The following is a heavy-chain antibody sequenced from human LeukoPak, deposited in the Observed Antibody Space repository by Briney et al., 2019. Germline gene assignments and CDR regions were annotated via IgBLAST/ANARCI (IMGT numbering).Heavy chain of an antibody. Sequence: ASVKVSCKASGGTFSSYAISWVRQAPGQGLEWMGWMNPNSGNTGYAQKFQGRVTMTRNTSISTAYMELSSLRSEDTAVYYCARGSIFRIFRAFDIWGQGTMVTVSS. V-gene: IGHV1-8*02. J-gene: IGHJ3*02. CDR2: MNPNSGNT. CDR3: ARGSIFRIFRAFDI. D-gene: IGHD3-9*01. CDR1: GGTFSSYA.